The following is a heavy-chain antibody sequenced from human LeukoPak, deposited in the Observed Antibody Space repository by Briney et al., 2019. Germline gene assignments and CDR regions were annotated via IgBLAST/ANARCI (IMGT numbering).Heavy chain of an antibody. CDR1: DGSISSSSYY. V-gene: IGHV4-39*01. Sequence: PSETLSLTCTVSDGSISSSSYYWGWIRQPPGKGLEWIGSIYYSGSTYYNPSLKSRVTITVDTSKNQFSLKLSSVTAADTAVYYCARHRAHWDTYYFDYWGQGTPVTVSS. J-gene: IGHJ4*02. CDR2: IYYSGST. D-gene: IGHD1/OR15-1a*01. CDR3: ARHRAHWDTYYFDY.